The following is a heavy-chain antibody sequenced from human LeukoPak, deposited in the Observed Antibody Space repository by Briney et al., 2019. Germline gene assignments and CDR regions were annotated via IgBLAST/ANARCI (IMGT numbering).Heavy chain of an antibody. Sequence: GGSLRLSCAASGFTFRSFGMHWVRQTPGKGLEWVAFINYDGSKQYYADSVKGRFSISRDSAKNTLYLQMNSLRGEDTAVYYCARDEVVVVPFLDYWGQGTLVTVSS. V-gene: IGHV3-30*02. D-gene: IGHD2-2*01. CDR1: GFTFRSFG. CDR3: ARDEVVVVPFLDY. CDR2: INYDGSKQ. J-gene: IGHJ4*02.